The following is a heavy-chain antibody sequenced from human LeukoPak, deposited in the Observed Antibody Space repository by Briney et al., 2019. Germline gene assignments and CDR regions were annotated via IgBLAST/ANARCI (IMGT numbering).Heavy chain of an antibody. V-gene: IGHV3-15*01. D-gene: IGHD4/OR15-4a*01. CDR3: ARPRYGALTFDPDYFDH. Sequence: PGGSLRLSCAASGFTFSNAWMSWVRQAPGKGLEWVGRIKSKTDGGTTDYAAPVKGRFTISRDDSKNTLYLQMNSLKIEDTAVYYCARPRYGALTFDPDYFDHWGRGALVTVSS. J-gene: IGHJ4*02. CDR1: GFTFSNAW. CDR2: IKSKTDGGTT.